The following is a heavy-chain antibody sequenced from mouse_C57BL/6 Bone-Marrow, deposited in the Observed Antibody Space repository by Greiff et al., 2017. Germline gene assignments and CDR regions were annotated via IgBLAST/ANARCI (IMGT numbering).Heavy chain of an antibody. CDR3: ALWLRRRGDDYAMDY. D-gene: IGHD2-2*01. CDR2: IYPRSGNT. J-gene: IGHJ4*01. Sequence: QVQLKQSGAELARPGASVKLSCKASGYTFTSYGISWVKQRTGQGLEWIGEIYPRSGNTYYNEKFKGKATLTADKSSSTAYMELRSLTSEDSAVYFCALWLRRRGDDYAMDYWGQGTSVTVSS. CDR1: GYTFTSYG. V-gene: IGHV1-81*01.